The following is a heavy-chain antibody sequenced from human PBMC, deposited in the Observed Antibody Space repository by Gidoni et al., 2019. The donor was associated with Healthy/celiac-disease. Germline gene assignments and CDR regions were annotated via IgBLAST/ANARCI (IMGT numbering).Heavy chain of an antibody. V-gene: IGHV4-30-4*01. CDR2: IYYRGST. Sequence: QVQLQESGPGLVKPSQTLSLTCTVSGGSISSGDYYWRWIRQPPGKGLEWIGYIYYRGSTYYNPSLKSRVTIAVDTSKNKFALKLSSVTAADTAVYYCAHSSYSLELDYWGQGTLVTVSS. J-gene: IGHJ4*02. D-gene: IGHD3-3*01. CDR1: GGSISSGDYY. CDR3: AHSSYSLELDY.